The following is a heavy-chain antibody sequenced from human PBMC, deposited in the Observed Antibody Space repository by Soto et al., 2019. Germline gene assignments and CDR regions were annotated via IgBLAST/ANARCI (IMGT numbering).Heavy chain of an antibody. CDR2: ISGSGGST. Sequence: PGGSLRLSCAASGFTFSSYAMSWVRQAPGKGLEWVSAISGSGGSTYYADSVKGRFTISRDNSKNTLYLQMNSLRAEDTAVYYCAKVPSYSYGYLPFDYWGQGTLVTVSS. D-gene: IGHD5-18*01. CDR1: GFTFSSYA. J-gene: IGHJ4*02. V-gene: IGHV3-23*01. CDR3: AKVPSYSYGYLPFDY.